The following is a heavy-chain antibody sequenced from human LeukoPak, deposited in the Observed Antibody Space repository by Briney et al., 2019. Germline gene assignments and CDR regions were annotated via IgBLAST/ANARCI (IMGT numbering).Heavy chain of an antibody. CDR2: ISSSGSTI. J-gene: IGHJ4*02. CDR1: GFTFSDYY. D-gene: IGHD2-2*01. CDR3: AKDSGMVPAANPFDY. V-gene: IGHV3-11*04. Sequence: GGSLRLSCAASGFTFSDYYMSWIRQAPGKGLEWVSYISSSGSTIYYADSVKGRFTISRDNSKNTLYLQMNSLRAEDTAVYYCAKDSGMVPAANPFDYWGQGTLVTVSS.